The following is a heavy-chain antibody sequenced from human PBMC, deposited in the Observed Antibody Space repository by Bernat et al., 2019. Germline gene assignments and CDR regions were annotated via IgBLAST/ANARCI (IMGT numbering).Heavy chain of an antibody. J-gene: IGHJ5*02. CDR1: GFIFSRYW. CDR2: ISTDGSST. V-gene: IGHV3-74*02. CDR3: VRGGSSGPNWFDP. Sequence: EVQLVESGGGLVQPGGSLKLSCAASGFIFSRYWMHWVRQAPGKGLVWVSRISTDGSSTSYADSVKGRFTISRDNAKNTLYLQMNSLRAEDTAVYYCVRGGSSGPNWFDPWGQGTLVTVSS. D-gene: IGHD3-22*01.